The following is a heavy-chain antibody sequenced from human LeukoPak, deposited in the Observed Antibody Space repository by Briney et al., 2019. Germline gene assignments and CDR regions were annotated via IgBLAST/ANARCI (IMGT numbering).Heavy chain of an antibody. CDR3: AKFPYGDYVHY. D-gene: IGHD4-17*01. CDR1: GFTFSSYA. V-gene: IGHV3-23*01. Sequence: GGSLRLSCAASGFTFSSYAMNWVRQAPGKGLEWVSGISGSGGSTYYADSVQGRFTISRDNSKNTLYLQMNSLRAEDTAVYYCAKFPYGDYVHYWGQGTLVTVSS. J-gene: IGHJ4*02. CDR2: ISGSGGST.